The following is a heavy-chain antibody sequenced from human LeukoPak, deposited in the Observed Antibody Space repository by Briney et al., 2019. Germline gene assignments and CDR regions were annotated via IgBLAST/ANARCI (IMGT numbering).Heavy chain of an antibody. J-gene: IGHJ4*02. D-gene: IGHD3-22*01. CDR3: ARGHYDSSGCLDY. V-gene: IGHV1-8*01. CDR1: GYTFTSYD. Sequence: PWASVTVSCKASGYTFTSYDINWVRQAPGQGLEWMGWMNPNSGNTGYAQKFQGRVTMTRNTSISTAYMELSSLRSEDTAVYYCARGHYDSSGCLDYWGQGTLVTVSS. CDR2: MNPNSGNT.